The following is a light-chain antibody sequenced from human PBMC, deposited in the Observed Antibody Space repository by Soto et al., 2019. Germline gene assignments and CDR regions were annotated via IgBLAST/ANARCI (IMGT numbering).Light chain of an antibody. V-gene: IGKV3-15*01. Sequence: EIVMTQSPAVLSVSPGERATLSCRASQSVSRNLAWYQQKPGQAPRLLINAASTRATGIPARFSGSGSGTEFTLTTSRPQYADFAVSYCLHYNNWWTFGQGTKVYIK. J-gene: IGKJ1*01. CDR2: AAS. CDR1: QSVSRN. CDR3: LHYNNWWT.